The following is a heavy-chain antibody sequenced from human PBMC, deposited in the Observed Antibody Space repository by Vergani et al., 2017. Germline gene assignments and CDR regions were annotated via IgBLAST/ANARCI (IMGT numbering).Heavy chain of an antibody. CDR2: ISGSGGST. Sequence: EVQLLESGGGLVQPGGSLRLSCAASGFTFSSYAMSWVRQAPGKGLEWVSAISGSGGSTYYADSVKGRFTISRDNSKNTLYLQMNSLRAEDTAVYYCAKRKTQLVQRKAYYYGMDVWGQGTTVTVSS. V-gene: IGHV3-23*01. CDR1: GFTFSSYA. CDR3: AKRKTQLVQRKAYYYGMDV. D-gene: IGHD6-13*01. J-gene: IGHJ6*02.